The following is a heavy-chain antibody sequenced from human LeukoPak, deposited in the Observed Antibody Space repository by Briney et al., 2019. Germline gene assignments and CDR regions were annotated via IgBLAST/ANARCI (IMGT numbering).Heavy chain of an antibody. Sequence: GGSLRLSCAASGFRLSDYGMTWVRQAPGKGLVWVSRISSDGSSTSYADSVKGRFTISRDNAKNTLFLQMNSLRAEDTAVYYCARSRYYPDVWGQGTTVTVSS. CDR1: GFRLSDYG. D-gene: IGHD2-8*01. CDR2: ISSDGSST. CDR3: ARSRYYPDV. V-gene: IGHV3-74*01. J-gene: IGHJ6*02.